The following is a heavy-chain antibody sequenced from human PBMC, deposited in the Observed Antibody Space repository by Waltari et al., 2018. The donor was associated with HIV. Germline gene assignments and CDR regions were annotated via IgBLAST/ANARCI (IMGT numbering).Heavy chain of an antibody. Sequence: QVQLVQSGAEVREPGASVRLSCRASGYPFTSYYINWVRQAPGKGLEWMGIINPTTGTTNYGQNFQGRVTMTRDTSTSTVYMELRSLTSEDTAVYYCARDGPHIVVVTVRTTDGFDIWGQGTMVIVSS. CDR3: ARDGPHIVVVTVRTTDGFDI. CDR1: GYPFTSYY. CDR2: INPTTGTT. D-gene: IGHD2-21*02. J-gene: IGHJ3*02. V-gene: IGHV1-46*01.